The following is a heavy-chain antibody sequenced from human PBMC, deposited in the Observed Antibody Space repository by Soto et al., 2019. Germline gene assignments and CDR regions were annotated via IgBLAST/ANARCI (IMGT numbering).Heavy chain of an antibody. J-gene: IGHJ4*02. D-gene: IGHD2-8*01. CDR1: GFTFSTYA. V-gene: IGHV3-64*01. CDR3: ARDRFTNGVCYAPSDY. Sequence: EVQLVESGGGLVQPGGSLRLSCATSGFTFSTYAMHWVRQAPGKGLEYVSAISSNGRSTYYANSVKGRFTISRANSKNTLYLQMDSLRAEDMAVYYCARDRFTNGVCYAPSDYWGQGTLVTVSS. CDR2: ISSNGRST.